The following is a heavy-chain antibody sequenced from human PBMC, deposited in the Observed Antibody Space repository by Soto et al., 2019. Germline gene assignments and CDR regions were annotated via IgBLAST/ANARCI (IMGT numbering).Heavy chain of an antibody. D-gene: IGHD2-15*01. V-gene: IGHV3-23*04. Sequence: EVQLVESGGGLVQPGRSLRLSCAASGFTFDDYAMHWVRQAPGKGLEWVSAISGSGGSTYYADSVKGRFTISRDNSKNTLYLQMNSLRAEDTAVYYCAKSYSAPYYYYYYGMDVWGQGTTVTVSS. CDR2: ISGSGGST. J-gene: IGHJ6*02. CDR3: AKSYSAPYYYYYYGMDV. CDR1: GFTFDDYA.